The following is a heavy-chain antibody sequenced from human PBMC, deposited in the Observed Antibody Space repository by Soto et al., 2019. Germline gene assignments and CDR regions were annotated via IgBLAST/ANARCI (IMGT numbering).Heavy chain of an antibody. J-gene: IGHJ6*02. CDR1: GGSVSSGLYY. V-gene: IGHV4-61*01. D-gene: IGHD4-17*01. CDR2: VYHSGST. CDR3: ARDDSATVTTYRNYYSYFGLDV. Sequence: VQLQESGPGLVRPSETLSLTCAVSGGSVSSGLYYWTWIRQPPGKGLEWIGYVYHSGSTNYNTSLESRVTISLDTSKNQFSLRLSSVTAADTAVYYCARDDSATVTTYRNYYSYFGLDVWGQGTTVTVS.